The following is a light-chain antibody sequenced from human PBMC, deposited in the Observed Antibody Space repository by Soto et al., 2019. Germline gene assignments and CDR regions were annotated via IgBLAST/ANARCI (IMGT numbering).Light chain of an antibody. J-gene: IGKJ2*01. CDR2: KAS. CDR3: QQYSTYSYT. Sequence: DIQMTQSPSTLSVSVGDRVTITCRASQSISSWLAWYQQKPGKAPKLLIYKASSLESGVPSRFSGSGSGTEFTLTISSLQPDDFATYDCQQYSTYSYTFGQGTKLEIK. CDR1: QSISSW. V-gene: IGKV1-5*03.